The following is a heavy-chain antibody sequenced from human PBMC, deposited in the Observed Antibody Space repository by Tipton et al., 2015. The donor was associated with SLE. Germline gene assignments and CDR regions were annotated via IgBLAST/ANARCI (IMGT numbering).Heavy chain of an antibody. CDR2: IYYSGST. Sequence: TLSLTCTVSGGSISSGDYYWSWIRQPPGKGLEWIGYIYYSGSTYYNPSLKSRVTISVDTSKNQFSLKLSSVTAADTAVYYCARSGGVAAAGPFDYWGQGTLVTVSS. CDR3: ARSGGVAAAGPFDY. D-gene: IGHD6-13*01. J-gene: IGHJ4*02. CDR1: GGSISSGDYY. V-gene: IGHV4-30-4*01.